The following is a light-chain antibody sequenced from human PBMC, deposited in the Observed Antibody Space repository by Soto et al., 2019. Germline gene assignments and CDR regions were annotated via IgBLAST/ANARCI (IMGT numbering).Light chain of an antibody. CDR1: QSVSGW. CDR3: QQYETFSGK. J-gene: IGKJ1*01. CDR2: DAS. V-gene: IGKV1-5*01. Sequence: EIQITQSPSNLSASVVDTVTVTFLASQSVSGWLAWYQQKPGEAPKLLIYDASALPRGVPSRFSGSGSGTKFTLTIASLQPDDFATYYCQQYETFSGKFGTGNKVDIK.